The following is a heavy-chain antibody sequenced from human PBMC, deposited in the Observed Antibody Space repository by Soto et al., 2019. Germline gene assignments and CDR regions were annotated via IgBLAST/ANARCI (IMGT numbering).Heavy chain of an antibody. CDR1: GATFSGYS. V-gene: IGHV1-69*18. CDR2: IVPIFETL. Sequence: QVQLVQSGAEVKKPGSSVKVSCKASGATFSGYSINWVRQAPGQGLEWLGRIVPIFETLNYAERFQGRVAITADESTTKVYMALTNLTHEDTAVYYCVVMGNVAVSNPRSFDYWGQGTQVTVSS. D-gene: IGHD6-19*01. CDR3: VVMGNVAVSNPRSFDY. J-gene: IGHJ4*02.